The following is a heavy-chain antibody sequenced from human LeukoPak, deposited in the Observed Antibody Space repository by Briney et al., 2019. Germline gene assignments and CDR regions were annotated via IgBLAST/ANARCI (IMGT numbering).Heavy chain of an antibody. D-gene: IGHD2-8*01. V-gene: IGHV3-23*01. J-gene: IGHJ6*03. Sequence: GGSLRLSCAASGFTFSSYAMSWVRQAPGKGLEWVSAISGSGGRTDYADSVKGRFTISRDNSKNTLYLQMNSLRADDTAVYYCAKGRGHCINGVCHNYYYMDVWGKGTTVTVS. CDR2: ISGSGGRT. CDR1: GFTFSSYA. CDR3: AKGRGHCINGVCHNYYYMDV.